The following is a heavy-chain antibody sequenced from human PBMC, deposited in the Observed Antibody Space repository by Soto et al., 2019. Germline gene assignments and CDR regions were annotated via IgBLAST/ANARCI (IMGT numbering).Heavy chain of an antibody. CDR2: ISYDGSNK. J-gene: IGHJ4*02. CDR1: GFTFSSYG. CDR3: AHSSSWRGGDLDY. V-gene: IGHV3-30*03. D-gene: IGHD6-13*01. Sequence: QVQLVESGGGVVQPGRSLRLSCAASGFTFSSYGMHWVRQAPGKGLEWVAVISYDGSNKYYADSVKGRFTISRDNSKNTLYLQMNTLRTEDTDVYYCAHSSSWRGGDLDYWGQGTLVTVSS.